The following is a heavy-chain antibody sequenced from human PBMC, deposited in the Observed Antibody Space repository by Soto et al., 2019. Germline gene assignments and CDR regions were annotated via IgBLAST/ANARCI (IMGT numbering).Heavy chain of an antibody. CDR2: ISSKNGDT. CDR1: GYTFTRSG. Sequence: QVQLVQSGAEVKKPGASVKVSCKASGYTFTRSGISWVRQAPEQGPEWMGWISSKNGDTNYAQTFQGRITMTTDTATSTAYTELRSLRSDDTAVYYCAREGVAPYYSSGMDVWGQGTPVTVSS. V-gene: IGHV1-18*01. CDR3: AREGVAPYYSSGMDV. D-gene: IGHD5-12*01. J-gene: IGHJ6*02.